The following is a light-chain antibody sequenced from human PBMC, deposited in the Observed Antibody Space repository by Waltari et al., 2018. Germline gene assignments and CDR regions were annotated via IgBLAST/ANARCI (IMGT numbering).Light chain of an antibody. Sequence: DIQMTQSPSSLSASVGDRVTITCQASQDISNFLNWYQQKPGKAPKLLIYDASILQTGVPSRFRGRGSGSDFTLTISSLQPEDFATYYCQQYRGLWTFGQGTRVEVK. V-gene: IGKV1-33*01. J-gene: IGKJ1*01. CDR1: QDISNF. CDR3: QQYRGLWT. CDR2: DAS.